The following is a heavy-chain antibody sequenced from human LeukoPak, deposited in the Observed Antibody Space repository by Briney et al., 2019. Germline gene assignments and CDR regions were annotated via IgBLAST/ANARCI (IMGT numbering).Heavy chain of an antibody. Sequence: GGSLRLSCAASGFTFSSYAMSWVRQAPGKGLEWVSAISGSGGSTYYADSVKGRFTISRDNSKNTLHLQMNSLRAEDTAVYYCAKAGGERSSSSSWPEYFDYWGQGTLVTVSS. J-gene: IGHJ4*02. CDR3: AKAGGERSSSSSWPEYFDY. V-gene: IGHV3-23*01. CDR2: ISGSGGST. CDR1: GFTFSSYA. D-gene: IGHD6-13*01.